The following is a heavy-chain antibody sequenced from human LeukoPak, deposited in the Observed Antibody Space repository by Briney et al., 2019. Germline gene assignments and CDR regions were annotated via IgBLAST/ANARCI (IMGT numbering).Heavy chain of an antibody. CDR2: IYYSGST. J-gene: IGHJ4*02. CDR1: GGSISSGDYY. D-gene: IGHD3-3*01. Sequence: KPSQTLSLTCTVSGGSISSGDYYWSWIRQPPGKGLEWIGYIYYSGSTYYNPSLKSRVTISVDTSKNQFSLKLSSVTAADTAVYYCARVLYDFPRYFDYWGQGTLVTVSS. CDR3: ARVLYDFPRYFDY. V-gene: IGHV4-30-4*08.